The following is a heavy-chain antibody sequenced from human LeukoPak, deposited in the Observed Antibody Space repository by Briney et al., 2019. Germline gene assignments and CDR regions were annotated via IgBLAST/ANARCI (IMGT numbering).Heavy chain of an antibody. CDR3: ARDRGEGTPLDP. Sequence: PGGSLRLSCEASGFNVNSYWMHWVRQAPGKGLVWVSLIRTDGSDTDYADSVRGRFTTSRDNAKNALYLQMDSLRVEDTAIYYCARDRGEGTPLDPWGQGTLVTVSS. CDR2: IRTDGSDT. J-gene: IGHJ5*02. D-gene: IGHD6-25*01. CDR1: GFNVNSYW. V-gene: IGHV3-74*01.